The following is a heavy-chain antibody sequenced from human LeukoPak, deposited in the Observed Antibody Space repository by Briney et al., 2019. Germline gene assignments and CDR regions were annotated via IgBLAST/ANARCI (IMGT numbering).Heavy chain of an antibody. CDR3: ARLHDYGDYYFDY. J-gene: IGHJ4*02. CDR1: GGSISSYY. V-gene: IGHV4-59*01. CDR2: IYYSGST. Sequence: PSETLSLTCTVSGGSISSYYWSWIRQPPGKGLEWIGYIYYSGSTNYNPSLKSRVTTSVDTSKNQFSLKLSSVTAADTAVYYCARLHDYGDYYFDYWGQGTLVTVSS. D-gene: IGHD4-17*01.